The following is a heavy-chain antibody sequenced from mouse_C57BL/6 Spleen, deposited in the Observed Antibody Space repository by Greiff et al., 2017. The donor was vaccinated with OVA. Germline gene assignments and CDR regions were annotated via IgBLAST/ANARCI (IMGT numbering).Heavy chain of an antibody. J-gene: IGHJ4*01. CDR2: IYPGSGCT. V-gene: IGHV1-55*01. CDR3: ARGVVAVYAMDY. D-gene: IGHD1-1*01. CDR1: GYTFTSYW. Sequence: VQLQQPGAELVKPGASVKMSCKASGYTFTSYWITWVKQRPGQGLEWIGDIYPGSGCTNYNEKFKSKATLTVDTSSSTAYMQLSSLTSEDSAVYYCARGVVAVYAMDYWGQGTSVTVSS.